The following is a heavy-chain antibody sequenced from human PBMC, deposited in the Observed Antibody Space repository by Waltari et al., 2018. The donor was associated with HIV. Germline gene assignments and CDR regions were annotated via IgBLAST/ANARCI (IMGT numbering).Heavy chain of an antibody. J-gene: IGHJ4*02. CDR1: GFMFSNYG. Sequence: QVQLVESGGGVVQPGRSLRLSCAASGFMFSNYGIHWVRQAPGKGLEWVAGIWYDGTNKFYADSVKGRFTISRDNTKNTVFLHMNSLGAEDAAVYFCARDQEGRLTAVAGLLDYWGQGTPVTVS. CDR3: ARDQEGRLTAVAGLLDY. CDR2: IWYDGTNK. D-gene: IGHD6-19*01. V-gene: IGHV3-33*01.